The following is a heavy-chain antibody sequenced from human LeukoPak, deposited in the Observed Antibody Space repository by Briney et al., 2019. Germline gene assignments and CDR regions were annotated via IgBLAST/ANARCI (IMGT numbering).Heavy chain of an antibody. CDR1: GFTFSSYA. J-gene: IGHJ6*02. D-gene: IGHD4-17*01. Sequence: GGSLRLSCAASGFTFSSYAMHWVRQAPGKGLEWVAVISYDGSNKYYADSVKGRFTISRDNAKNTLYLQMNSLRAEDTAVYYCARESTALTIFGMDVWGRGTTVTVSS. V-gene: IGHV3-30-3*01. CDR3: ARESTALTIFGMDV. CDR2: ISYDGSNK.